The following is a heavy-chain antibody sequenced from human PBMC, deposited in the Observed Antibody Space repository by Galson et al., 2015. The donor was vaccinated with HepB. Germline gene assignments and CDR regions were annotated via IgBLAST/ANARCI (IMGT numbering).Heavy chain of an antibody. CDR2: IYSGGNT. CDR3: AKATLPLGSFDM. J-gene: IGHJ3*02. V-gene: IGHV3-66*01. D-gene: IGHD3-16*01. CDR1: GFTVSSNY. Sequence: SLRLSCAASGFTVSSNYMSWVRQAPDKGLEWVSIIYSGGNTDYAESVKGRFTISRDNSKNTVSLQMNSLGAEDTAVYHCAKATLPLGSFDMWGQGTMVTVSS.